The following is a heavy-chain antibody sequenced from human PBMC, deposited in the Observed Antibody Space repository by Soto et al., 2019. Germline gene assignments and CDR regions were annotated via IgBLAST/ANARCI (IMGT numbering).Heavy chain of an antibody. Sequence: SETLSLTCAVYGGSFSGYYWSWIRQPPGKGLEWIGEINHSGSTNYNPSLKSRVTISVDTSKNQFPLKLSSVTAADTAVYFCARAPEVRSGYYALFGDFFDYWGQGTLVTVSS. CDR2: INHSGST. CDR3: ARAPEVRSGYYALFGDFFDY. V-gene: IGHV4-34*01. J-gene: IGHJ4*02. D-gene: IGHD3-3*01. CDR1: GGSFSGYY.